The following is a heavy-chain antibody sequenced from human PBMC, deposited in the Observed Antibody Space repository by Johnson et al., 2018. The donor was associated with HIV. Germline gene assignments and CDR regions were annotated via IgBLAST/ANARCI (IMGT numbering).Heavy chain of an antibody. CDR3: ARPRRLFEGHDAFDI. J-gene: IGHJ3*02. CDR2: INWNGGST. V-gene: IGHV3-20*04. CDR1: GFTFDDYG. Sequence: VQLVESGGGVVRPGGSLRLSCAASGFTFDDYGMSWVREVPGKGLEWVSGINWNGGSTTYADSVKGRFTISRDIAKNSLYLQMNSLRAEDTAMYYCARPRRLFEGHDAFDIWGQGTMVTVSS. D-gene: IGHD2-21*01.